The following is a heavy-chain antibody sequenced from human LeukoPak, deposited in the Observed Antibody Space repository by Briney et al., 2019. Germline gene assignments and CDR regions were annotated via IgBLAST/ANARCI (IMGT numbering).Heavy chain of an antibody. Sequence: SETLSLTCSVSGGSISGGSISGYHWSWIRRPAGKGLEWIGRIYTSGSTNYNPSLKSRVTMSVDTSKNQFSLKLSSVTAADTAVYYCARVHRWYDAFDIWGQGTMVTVSS. CDR1: GGSISGGSISGYH. V-gene: IGHV4-4*07. CDR3: ARVHRWYDAFDI. CDR2: IYTSGST. J-gene: IGHJ3*02. D-gene: IGHD4-23*01.